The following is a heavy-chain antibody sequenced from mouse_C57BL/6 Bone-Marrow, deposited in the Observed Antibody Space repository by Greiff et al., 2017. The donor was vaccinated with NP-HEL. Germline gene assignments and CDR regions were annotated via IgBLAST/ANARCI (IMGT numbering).Heavy chain of an antibody. CDR1: GFTFSDYY. CDR2: ISNGGGST. CDR3: ARQGPHYYAMDY. V-gene: IGHV5-12*01. J-gene: IGHJ4*01. Sequence: EVKLVESGGGLVQPGGSLKLSCAASGFTFSDYYMYWVRQTPEKRLEWVAYISNGGGSTYYPDTVKGRFTISRDNAKNTLYLQMSRLKSEDTAMYYCARQGPHYYAMDYWGQGTSVTVSS. D-gene: IGHD3-3*01.